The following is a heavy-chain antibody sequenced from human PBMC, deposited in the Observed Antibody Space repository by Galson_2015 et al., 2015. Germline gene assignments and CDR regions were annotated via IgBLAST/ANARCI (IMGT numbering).Heavy chain of an antibody. Sequence: SVKVSCKASGYTFTSYDINWVRQATGQGLEWMGWMSPNSGNTGYAQKFQGRVTMTRNTSISTAYMELSSLRSEDTAVYYCARGQKWLADDAFDIWGQGTMVTVSS. CDR2: MSPNSGNT. J-gene: IGHJ3*02. V-gene: IGHV1-8*01. CDR3: ARGQKWLADDAFDI. D-gene: IGHD6-19*01. CDR1: GYTFTSYD.